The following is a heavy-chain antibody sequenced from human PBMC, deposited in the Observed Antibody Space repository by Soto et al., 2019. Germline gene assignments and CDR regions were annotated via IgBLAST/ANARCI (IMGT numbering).Heavy chain of an antibody. CDR3: ARDGGRHSGGIDY. D-gene: IGHD1-26*01. V-gene: IGHV1-69*01. Sequence: QVQLVQSGAEVKKPGSSVKVSCKASGGTFSSYSINWVRQAPGQGLEWMGEIIPIFGTANYAQKFQGRVTITADESTHTAYMELSSLRSEDTAVYYCARDGGRHSGGIDYGGQGTLVTVSS. J-gene: IGHJ4*02. CDR1: GGTFSSYS. CDR2: IIPIFGTA.